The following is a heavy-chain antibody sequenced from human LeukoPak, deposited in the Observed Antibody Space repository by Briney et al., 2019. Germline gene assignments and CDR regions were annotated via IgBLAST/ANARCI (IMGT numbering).Heavy chain of an antibody. J-gene: IGHJ3*02. CDR3: ARDPDSYYDILTGYPSYGAFDI. V-gene: IGHV3-30*02. CDR1: GFTFSSYG. Sequence: QPGGSLRLSCAASGFTFSSYGMHWVRQAPGKGLEWVAFIRYDGSDKYYADSVKGRFTISRDNAKNSLYLQMNSLRAEDTAVYYCARDPDSYYDILTGYPSYGAFDIWGQGTMVTVSS. CDR2: IRYDGSDK. D-gene: IGHD3-9*01.